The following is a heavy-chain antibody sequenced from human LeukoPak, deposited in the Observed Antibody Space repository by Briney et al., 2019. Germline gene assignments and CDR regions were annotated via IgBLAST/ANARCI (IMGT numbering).Heavy chain of an antibody. CDR3: ARRSITIFGVVIQNYAFDI. CDR1: GYSISSGYY. V-gene: IGHV4-38-2*01. CDR2: IYHSGST. Sequence: SETLSLTCAVSGYSISSGYYWGWIRQPPGKGLEWIGSIYHSGSTYYNPSLKSRVTISVDTSKNQFSLKLSSVTAADTAVYYCARRSITIFGVVIQNYAFDIWGLGTMVTVSS. D-gene: IGHD3-3*01. J-gene: IGHJ3*02.